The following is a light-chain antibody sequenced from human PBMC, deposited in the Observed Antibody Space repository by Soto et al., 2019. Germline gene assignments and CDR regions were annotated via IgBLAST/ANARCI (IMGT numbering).Light chain of an antibody. V-gene: IGKV3D-15*01. CDR2: GAS. Sequence: EIVMTQSPATLSVSPGERATLSCRASQSVSSSYLAWYQQKPGQAPRLLIYGASSRATGIPDRFSGSGSGTEFTLIISSLQSEDFAVYYCQQYNKWPPITFGQGTRLEIK. CDR3: QQYNKWPPIT. CDR1: QSVSSSY. J-gene: IGKJ5*01.